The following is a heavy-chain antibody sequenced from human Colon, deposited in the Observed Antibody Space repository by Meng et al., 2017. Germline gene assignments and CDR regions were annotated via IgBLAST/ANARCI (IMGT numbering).Heavy chain of an antibody. V-gene: IGHV4-4*02. CDR1: GGSISRSDW. CDR3: ASSDYYRADY. J-gene: IGHJ4*02. CDR2: TSHSGST. Sequence: QEAVPGWVKPSGTLSAACGVSGGSISRSDWWSWVRQRPGKGLEWIGETSHSGSTNYSRSLKSRVTISLDKSKNQLSLKLNSVTAADTAVYYCASSDYYRADYWGQGTLVTVSS. D-gene: IGHD3-22*01.